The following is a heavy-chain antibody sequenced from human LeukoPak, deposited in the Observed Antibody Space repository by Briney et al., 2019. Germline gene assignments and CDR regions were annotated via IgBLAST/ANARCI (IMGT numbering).Heavy chain of an antibody. CDR3: AKAPRGGLWFGELFDY. D-gene: IGHD3-10*01. CDR2: ISYDGSNK. J-gene: IGHJ4*02. CDR1: GFTFSSYG. Sequence: GGSLRLSCAASGFTFSSYGMHWVRQAPGKGLEWVAVISYDGSNKYYADSVKGRFTISRDSSKNTLYLQMNSLRAEDTAVYYCAKAPRGGLWFGELFDYWGQGTLVTVSS. V-gene: IGHV3-30*18.